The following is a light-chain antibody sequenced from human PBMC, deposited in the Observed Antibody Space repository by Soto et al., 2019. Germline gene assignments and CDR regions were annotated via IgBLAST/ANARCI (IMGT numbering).Light chain of an antibody. Sequence: QAVVTQPPSVSGAPGQRVTISCTGSSSNIGAGYDVHWYQQLPGTAPKLLIYGNSNRPSGVPDRFSGSKSGTSASLAITGLQAEDEADSYCQSYDSSLSGSGVFGGGTKLTVL. J-gene: IGLJ2*01. CDR3: QSYDSSLSGSGV. CDR2: GNS. V-gene: IGLV1-40*01. CDR1: SSNIGAGYD.